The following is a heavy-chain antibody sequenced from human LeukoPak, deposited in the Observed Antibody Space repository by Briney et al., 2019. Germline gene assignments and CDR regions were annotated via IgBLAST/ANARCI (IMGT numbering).Heavy chain of an antibody. D-gene: IGHD2-15*01. V-gene: IGHV5-51*01. CDR2: IYPGDSDT. Sequence: GESLKISCKASGYSFPTYWIGWVRQMPGKGLEWMGIIYPGDSDTRYSPSFQGQVTISADRSISTACLQWSSLKASDTAIYYCARPKSYCSGGNCYPEYFQHWGQGTLVTVS. J-gene: IGHJ1*01. CDR1: GYSFPTYW. CDR3: ARPKSYCSGGNCYPEYFQH.